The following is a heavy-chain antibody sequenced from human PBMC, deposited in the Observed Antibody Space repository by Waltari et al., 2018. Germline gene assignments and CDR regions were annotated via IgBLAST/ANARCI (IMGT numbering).Heavy chain of an antibody. CDR1: GLHFSTNA. D-gene: IGHD6-6*01. CDR2: STSDDNT. J-gene: IGHJ4*02. V-gene: IGHV3-23*01. Sequence: EVQLLESGGGLVQPGGSLRLSCAASGLHFSTNAMTWVRQAPGKGLDWVSTSTSDDNTYYADSVKGRFTISRDNSKNTLYLQMNSLTAEDTAIYYCAKDLHYIAAADYWGQGTLVTVSS. CDR3: AKDLHYIAAADY.